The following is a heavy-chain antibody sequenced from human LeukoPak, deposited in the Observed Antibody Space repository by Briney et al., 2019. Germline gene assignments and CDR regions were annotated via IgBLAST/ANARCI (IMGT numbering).Heavy chain of an antibody. J-gene: IGHJ4*02. D-gene: IGHD1/OR15-1a*01. CDR2: MSASGSHT. CDR1: GFIFSDFA. Sequence: QAGGSLRLSCAASGFIFSDFAMSWVRQAPGKGLEWVSGMSASGSHTHCADFVKGRLTISRDNFKNTLYLQMNGLRVEDTAVYYCAKVRSGNNYYFDYWGQGTLVTVSS. CDR3: AKVRSGNNYYFDY. V-gene: IGHV3-23*01.